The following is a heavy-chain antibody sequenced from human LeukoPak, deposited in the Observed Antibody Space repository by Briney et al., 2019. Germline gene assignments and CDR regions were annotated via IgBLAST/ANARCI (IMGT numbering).Heavy chain of an antibody. D-gene: IGHD2/OR15-2a*01. Sequence: ETLSLTCTVSGGSISSYYWSWIRQPPGKGLEWIGYIYYSGSTNYNPSLKSRVTISVDTSKNQFSLKLSSVTAADTAVYYCAGHHPRNTVDFWGQGTLVAVSS. CDR2: IYYSGST. J-gene: IGHJ4*02. V-gene: IGHV4-59*08. CDR3: AGHHPRNTVDF. CDR1: GGSISSYY.